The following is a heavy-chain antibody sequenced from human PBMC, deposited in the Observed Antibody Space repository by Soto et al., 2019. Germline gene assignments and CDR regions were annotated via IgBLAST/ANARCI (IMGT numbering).Heavy chain of an antibody. D-gene: IGHD6-13*01. CDR3: AKNPLSTYSSSWYYYYMDV. Sequence: PGGSLRLSYAASGFTFSSYAMSWVRQAPGKGLEWVSAISGSGGSTYYADSVKGRFTISRDNSKNTLYLQMNSLRAEDTAVYYCAKNPLSTYSSSWYYYYMDVWGKGTTVTAP. CDR1: GFTFSSYA. V-gene: IGHV3-23*01. J-gene: IGHJ6*03. CDR2: ISGSGGST.